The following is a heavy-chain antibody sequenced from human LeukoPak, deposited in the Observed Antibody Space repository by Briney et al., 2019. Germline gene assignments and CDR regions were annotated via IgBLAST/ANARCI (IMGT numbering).Heavy chain of an antibody. V-gene: IGHV3-23*01. CDR2: ISGSGGST. D-gene: IGHD6-13*01. CDR3: ANNQGIAAAGTDY. CDR1: GFTFSSYA. Sequence: GGSLRLSCAASGFTFSSYAMSRVRQAPGKGLEWVSAISGSGGSTYYTDSVKGRFTISRDNSKNTLYLQMNSLRAEDTAIYYCANNQGIAAAGTDYWGQGALVTVSS. J-gene: IGHJ4*02.